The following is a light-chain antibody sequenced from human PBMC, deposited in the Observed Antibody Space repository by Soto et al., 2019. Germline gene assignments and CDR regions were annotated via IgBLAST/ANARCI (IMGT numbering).Light chain of an antibody. V-gene: IGKV2-28*01. CDR3: MQLGHPPLT. Sequence: ELTNFPFCQPVTLGKPPSISYRSSQSLLHSKGYNYLDWYLQKPGQSPQLLIYLGSNRASGVPDRFSGSGSGTEFSLRISNLEAEDFAVYYCMQLGHPPLTFGGGTKVDIK. CDR1: QSLLHSKGYNY. CDR2: LGS. J-gene: IGKJ4*01.